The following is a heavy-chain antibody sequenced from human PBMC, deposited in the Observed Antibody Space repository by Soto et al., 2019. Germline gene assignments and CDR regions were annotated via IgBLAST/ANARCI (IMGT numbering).Heavy chain of an antibody. CDR3: ARGGYCSSNSCNPSRDAFDI. CDR1: GGTFSSYT. J-gene: IGHJ3*02. Sequence: QVQLVQSGAEVKKPGSSVKVSCKASGGTFSSYTISWVRQAPGQGLEWMGRIIPILGIANYAQKFQGRVTITADKSTSTAYMELSSLRSEDTAVYYCARGGYCSSNSCNPSRDAFDIWGQGTMVTVSS. D-gene: IGHD2-2*01. CDR2: IIPILGIA. V-gene: IGHV1-69*02.